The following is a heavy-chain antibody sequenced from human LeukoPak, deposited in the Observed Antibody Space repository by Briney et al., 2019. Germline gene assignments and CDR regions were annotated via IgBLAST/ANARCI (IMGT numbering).Heavy chain of an antibody. V-gene: IGHV5-51*01. Sequence: GESLKISCKGSGYSFTSYWIGWVRQMPGKGLEWMGIIYPGDSDTRYSPSFQGQVTISADKSISTAYLQWSSLKASDTAMYYCARGGLDDYYDSSGYYPEYFQHWGQGTLVTVSS. D-gene: IGHD3-22*01. J-gene: IGHJ1*01. CDR1: GYSFTSYW. CDR2: IYPGDSDT. CDR3: ARGGLDDYYDSSGYYPEYFQH.